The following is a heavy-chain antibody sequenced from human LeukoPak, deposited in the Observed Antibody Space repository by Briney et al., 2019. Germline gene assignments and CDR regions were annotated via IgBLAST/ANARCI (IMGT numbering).Heavy chain of an antibody. D-gene: IGHD2-2*02. Sequence: GGSLRLSCAASGFTFSSYSMNWVRQAPGKGLEWVSSISGSSSYIYYADSVKGRFTISRDNAKNSLYLQMNSLRAEDTAVYYCARDGGSWGYCSSTSCYNLDYWGQGTLVTVSS. J-gene: IGHJ4*02. CDR2: ISGSSSYI. CDR3: ARDGGSWGYCSSTSCYNLDY. CDR1: GFTFSSYS. V-gene: IGHV3-21*01.